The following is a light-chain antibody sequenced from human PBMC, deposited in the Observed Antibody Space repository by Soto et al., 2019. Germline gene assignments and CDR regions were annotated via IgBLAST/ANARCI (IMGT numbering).Light chain of an antibody. CDR1: QSVSRS. V-gene: IGKV3D-15*01. Sequence: EILMTQSPVTLSVSPGERATLSCRASQSVSRSLAWYQQKPGQAPRLLIYAASSRATGIPDRFSGSGSGTDFTLTISRLEHEDFAVHYCQQYNNWHPKTFGQGTKVDIK. CDR2: AAS. CDR3: QQYNNWHPKT. J-gene: IGKJ1*01.